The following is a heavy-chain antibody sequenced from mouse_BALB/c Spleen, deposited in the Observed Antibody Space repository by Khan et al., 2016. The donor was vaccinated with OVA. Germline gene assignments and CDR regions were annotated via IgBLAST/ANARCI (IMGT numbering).Heavy chain of an antibody. CDR2: ISTNYGDA. Sequence: QVQLKQSGAELVRPGVSVKISCKASGYTFTDYAMHWVQQRHAKSLEWIGVISTNYGDADYNQKFQGKASITVDRSSSTVYMELARLTSEDSAIYYCVRGGNFADWGQGTLVTVSS. CDR3: VRGGNFAD. J-gene: IGHJ3*01. CDR1: GYTFTDYA. V-gene: IGHV1S137*01. D-gene: IGHD1-1*02.